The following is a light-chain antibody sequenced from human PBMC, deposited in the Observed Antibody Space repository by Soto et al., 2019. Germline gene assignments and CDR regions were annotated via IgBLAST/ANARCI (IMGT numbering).Light chain of an antibody. Sequence: EIVLTQSPGTLSLSPRERATLSCRASQSVRSNYLAWYQQKPGQAPRLLIYGASTRATGIPDRFSGSGSGTDFTLTISRLEPEDFALYYCQQYGTSPLTFGGGAKVEIK. V-gene: IGKV3-20*01. CDR3: QQYGTSPLT. J-gene: IGKJ4*01. CDR2: GAS. CDR1: QSVRSNY.